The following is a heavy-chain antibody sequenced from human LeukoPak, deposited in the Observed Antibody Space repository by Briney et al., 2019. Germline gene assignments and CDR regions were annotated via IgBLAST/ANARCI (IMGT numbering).Heavy chain of an antibody. Sequence: SETLSLTCTVSGASIRSGDYYWSWIRQPPGKGLEWIGYIYDSGSTYYNPSLKSRITISVDTSENRFSLKLSSVTATDTAVYYCARDCSGGSCYGALDIWGQGTMVTVSS. V-gene: IGHV4-30-4*01. J-gene: IGHJ3*02. CDR3: ARDCSGGSCYGALDI. CDR2: IYDSGST. CDR1: GASIRSGDYY. D-gene: IGHD2-15*01.